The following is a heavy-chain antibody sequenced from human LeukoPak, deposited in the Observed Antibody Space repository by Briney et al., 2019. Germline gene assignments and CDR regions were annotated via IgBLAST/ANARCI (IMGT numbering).Heavy chain of an antibody. CDR2: FDPEDGET. J-gene: IGHJ4*02. D-gene: IGHD6-13*01. CDR3: ATVSRKSSWPDY. V-gene: IGHV1-24*01. CDR1: GYTLTELS. Sequence: ASVKVSCKVSGYTLTELSMHWVRQAPGKGLVWMGGFDPEDGETIYAQKFQGRVTMTEDTSTDTAYMELRSLRSEDTAVYYCATVSRKSSWPDYWGQETLVTVSS.